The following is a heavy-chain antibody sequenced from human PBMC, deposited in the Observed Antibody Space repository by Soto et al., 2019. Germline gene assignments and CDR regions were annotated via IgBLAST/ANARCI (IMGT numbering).Heavy chain of an antibody. J-gene: IGHJ4*02. CDR1: GYTFTSYD. CDR3: ARATRSSRIAAAGIDKIDY. V-gene: IGHV1-8*01. CDR2: MNPNSGNT. D-gene: IGHD6-13*01. Sequence: GASVKVSCKSSGYTFTSYDINWVRQATGQGLECMGWMNPNSGNTGYAQKFQGRVTMTRNTSISTAYMELSSLRSEDTAVYYCARATRSSRIAAAGIDKIDYWGQGTLVTVSS.